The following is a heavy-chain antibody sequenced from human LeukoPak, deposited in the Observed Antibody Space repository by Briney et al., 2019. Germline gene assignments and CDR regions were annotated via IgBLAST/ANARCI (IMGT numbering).Heavy chain of an antibody. J-gene: IGHJ4*02. CDR2: IYYSGST. CDR1: GGSISSGGYS. Sequence: SETLSLTCAVSGGSISSGGYSWSWIRQPPGKGLEWIGYIYYSGSTYYNPSLKSRVTISVDTSKNQFSLKLSSVTAADTAVYYCARDATYYYDSSGMGFDYWGQGALVTVSS. CDR3: ARDATYYYDSSGMGFDY. V-gene: IGHV4-30-4*07. D-gene: IGHD3-22*01.